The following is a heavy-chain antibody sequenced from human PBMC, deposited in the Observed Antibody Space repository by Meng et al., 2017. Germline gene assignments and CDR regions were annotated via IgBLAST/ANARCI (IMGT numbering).Heavy chain of an antibody. V-gene: IGHV1-69*01. D-gene: IGHD3-22*01. CDR2: IIPIFGTA. J-gene: IGHJ2*01. CDR3: ARHYYYDSSGYYSTWYFDL. Sequence: VRLVQSGWKVKKLGSSVKVPCKASGGTFRSYAISWVRQAPGQGLEWMGGIIPIFGTANYAQKFQGRVTITADESTSTAYMELSSLRSEDTAVYYCARHYYYDSSGYYSTWYFDLWGRGTLVTVSS. CDR1: GGTFRSYA.